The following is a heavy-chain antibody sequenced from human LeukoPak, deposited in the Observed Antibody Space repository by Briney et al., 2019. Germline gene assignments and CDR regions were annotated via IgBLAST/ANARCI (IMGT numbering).Heavy chain of an antibody. V-gene: IGHV3-21*01. Sequence: GGSLRLSCAASGFTFSSYSMNWVRQAPGKGLEWVSSISSRSSYIDYADSLKGRFTISRDNAKNSLYLQMNSLRAEDTAVYYCAKLGKTENHYGSGRFSYYYCMDVWGKGTTATISS. D-gene: IGHD3-10*01. CDR2: ISSRSSYI. J-gene: IGHJ6*03. CDR3: AKLGKTENHYGSGRFSYYYCMDV. CDR1: GFTFSSYS.